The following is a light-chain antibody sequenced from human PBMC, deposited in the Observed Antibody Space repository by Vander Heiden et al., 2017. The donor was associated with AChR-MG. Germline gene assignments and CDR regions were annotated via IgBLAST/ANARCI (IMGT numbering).Light chain of an antibody. Sequence: QSALTQPPSASGSPGQSVTISCTGTSSDVGDYNYVSWYQQPPGKAPKLMIYEVSKRPSGVPDRFSGSKSGNTASLTVSGLQAEDEADYYCSSYAGSNNFVFGTGTKVTVL. CDR2: EVS. CDR3: SSYAGSNNFV. CDR1: SSDVGDYNY. J-gene: IGLJ1*01. V-gene: IGLV2-8*01.